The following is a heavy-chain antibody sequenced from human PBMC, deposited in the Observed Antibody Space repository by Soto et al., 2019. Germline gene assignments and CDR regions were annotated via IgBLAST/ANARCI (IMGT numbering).Heavy chain of an antibody. CDR1: GFTFSSYA. CDR2: ISYDGSNK. Sequence: GGSLRLSCAASGFTFSSYAMHWVRQAPGKGLEWVAVISYDGSNKYYADSVKGRFTISRDKSKNTLYLQMNSLSDEDTAVYYGARDARSSLRQLVLYYFDYWGQGTLVTVSS. V-gene: IGHV3-30*04. D-gene: IGHD6-6*01. J-gene: IGHJ4*02. CDR3: ARDARSSLRQLVLYYFDY.